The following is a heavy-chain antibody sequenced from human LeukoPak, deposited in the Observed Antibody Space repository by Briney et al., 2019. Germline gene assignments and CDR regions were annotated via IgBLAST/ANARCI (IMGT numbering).Heavy chain of an antibody. Sequence: PGGSLRLSCAASGFTFSSYAMHWVRQAPGKGLEWVAVISYDGSNKYYADSVKGRFTISRDNSKNTLYLQMNSLRAEGTAVYYCAREPRYDFWSGYYPAVDAFDIWGQGTMVTVSS. J-gene: IGHJ3*02. V-gene: IGHV3-30-3*01. CDR1: GFTFSSYA. D-gene: IGHD3-3*01. CDR2: ISYDGSNK. CDR3: AREPRYDFWSGYYPAVDAFDI.